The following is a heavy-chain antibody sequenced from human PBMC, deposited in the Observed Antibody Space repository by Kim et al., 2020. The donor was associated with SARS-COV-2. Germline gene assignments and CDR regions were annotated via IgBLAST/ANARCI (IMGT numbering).Heavy chain of an antibody. CDR3: ARSYTCHAGLDY. J-gene: IGHJ4*02. CDR2: VNPSDGGT. CDR1: GYNFIDYY. V-gene: IGHV1-46*01. Sequence: ASVKVSCNPSGYNFIDYYIHWVRQAPGQGLEWMGRVNPSDGGTTYSPSFQGRVTMTGDMSTSTVFLELSSLTSDDTAIYFCARSYTCHAGLDYWGQGTLV.